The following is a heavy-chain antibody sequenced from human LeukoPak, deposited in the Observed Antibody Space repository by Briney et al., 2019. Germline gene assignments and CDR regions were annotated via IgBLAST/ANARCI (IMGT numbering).Heavy chain of an antibody. J-gene: IGHJ4*02. CDR3: ARGHYGDYDDY. Sequence: SETLSLTCAVYGGSFSGYYWSWIRQPPGKGLEWIGEINHSGSTNYNPSLKSRVTISVDTSKNQFSLKLSSVTAADTAVYYCARGHYGDYDDYWGQGTLVTVSS. D-gene: IGHD4-17*01. CDR2: INHSGST. V-gene: IGHV4-34*01. CDR1: GGSFSGYY.